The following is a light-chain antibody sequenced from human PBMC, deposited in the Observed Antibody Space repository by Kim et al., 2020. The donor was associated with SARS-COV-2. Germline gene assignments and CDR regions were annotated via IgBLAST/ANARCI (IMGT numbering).Light chain of an antibody. CDR2: DAS. Sequence: IVMTQSPATLSVSPGESATLSCRASQGVRDKLAWYQQKPGQPPRLLIYDASTRATDIPARFSGSGSGTEFTLTISSLQSEDFALYCCQEYNNWPPVTFGGGTKVYIK. J-gene: IGKJ4*01. CDR1: QGVRDK. CDR3: QEYNNWPPVT. V-gene: IGKV3-15*01.